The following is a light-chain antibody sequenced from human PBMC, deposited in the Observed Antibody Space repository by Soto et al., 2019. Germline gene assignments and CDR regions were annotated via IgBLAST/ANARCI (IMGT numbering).Light chain of an antibody. CDR3: QQGST. CDR1: QSVSSSY. V-gene: IGKV3-20*01. Sequence: EIVLTQSPGTLSLSPGERATLSCRASQSVSSSYLAWYQQKPGQAPRLLIYGASSRATGIPDSFSGSGSGTDFTLTISRLEPEDFAVYYCQQGSTFGQGTKLEIK. CDR2: GAS. J-gene: IGKJ2*01.